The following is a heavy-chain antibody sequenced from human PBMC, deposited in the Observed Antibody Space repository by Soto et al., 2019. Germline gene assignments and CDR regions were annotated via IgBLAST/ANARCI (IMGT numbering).Heavy chain of an antibody. V-gene: IGHV4-59*01. D-gene: IGHD6-13*01. CDR1: GGSISSYY. CDR2: IYYSGST. J-gene: IGHJ4*01. Sequence: SETLSLTCTVSGGSISSYYWTWIRQPPGKGLEWIGYIYYSGSTNYNPSLKSRVTISVDTSKNQFSLKLSSVTAADTAVYYCARKYRSSYNPHSFDHWGPGNLVTRLL. CDR3: ARKYRSSYNPHSFDH.